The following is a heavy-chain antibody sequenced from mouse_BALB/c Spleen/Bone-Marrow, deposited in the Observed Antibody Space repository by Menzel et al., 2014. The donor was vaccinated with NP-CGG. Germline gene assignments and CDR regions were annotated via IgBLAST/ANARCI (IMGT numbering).Heavy chain of an antibody. Sequence: VQLQQSGPELVKPGSSVRISCKASGYTFTGYYIHWVKQRPGQGLEWIGWIYPGNVNTNYNEKFEDKAILTADKSSSTAYMHLSSLTSEDSAVYFCARGDYYRSPMDYWGQGTSVTVSS. CDR3: ARGDYYRSPMDY. J-gene: IGHJ4*01. V-gene: IGHV1S56*01. D-gene: IGHD2-14*01. CDR1: GYTFTGYY. CDR2: IYPGNVNT.